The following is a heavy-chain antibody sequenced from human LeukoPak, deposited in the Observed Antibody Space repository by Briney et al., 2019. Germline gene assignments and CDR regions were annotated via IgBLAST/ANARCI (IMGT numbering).Heavy chain of an antibody. CDR3: ARDGSGSYIDY. Sequence: GGSLRLSCAASGFTFSSYAMHWVRQAPGKGLEWVAVISYDGSNKYYADSVKGRFTISRDNSKNTLYLQMNSLRAEDTAVYYCARDGSGSYIDYWGQGTLVTVSS. V-gene: IGHV3-30-3*01. CDR2: ISYDGSNK. D-gene: IGHD1-26*01. CDR1: GFTFSSYA. J-gene: IGHJ4*02.